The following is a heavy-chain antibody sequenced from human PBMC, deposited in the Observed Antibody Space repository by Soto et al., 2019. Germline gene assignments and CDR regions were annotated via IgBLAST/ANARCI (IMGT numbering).Heavy chain of an antibody. CDR3: AKDYLDIVVVPAAPDY. D-gene: IGHD2-2*03. CDR2: ISYDGSNK. CDR1: GFTFSSYG. V-gene: IGHV3-30*18. Sequence: QVQLVESGGGVVQPGRSLRLSCADSGFTFSSYGMHWVRQAPGKGLEWGAVISYDGSNKYYADSVKGRFTISRDNSKNTLYLQMNSLRAEDTAVYYCAKDYLDIVVVPAAPDYWGQGTLVPVSS. J-gene: IGHJ4*02.